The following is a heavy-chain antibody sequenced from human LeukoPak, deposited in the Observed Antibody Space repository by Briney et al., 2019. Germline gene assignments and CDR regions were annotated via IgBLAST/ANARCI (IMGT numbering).Heavy chain of an antibody. CDR3: AGLDTIMVRDAGY. J-gene: IGHJ4*02. CDR1: GFTFSNYW. Sequence: GGSLRLSCAASGFTFSNYWMSWVRQAPGKGLEWVANIRKGGNDEYYVDSVKGRFTISRDNAKNALYVQMNSLRAEDTAVYYCAGLDTIMVRDAGYWGQGTLVIVSS. V-gene: IGHV3-7*01. D-gene: IGHD5-18*01. CDR2: IRKGGNDE.